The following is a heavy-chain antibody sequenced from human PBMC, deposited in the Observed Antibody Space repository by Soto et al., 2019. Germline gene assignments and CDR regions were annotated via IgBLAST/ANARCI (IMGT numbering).Heavy chain of an antibody. CDR3: ARVSMAPGYYYYMDV. CDR1: GYTFTSYD. V-gene: IGHV1-8*01. CDR2: MNPNSGNT. D-gene: IGHD3-10*01. Sequence: QVPLVQSGAEVKKPGASVKVSCKASGYTFTSYDINWVRQATGQGLEWMGWMNPNSGNTGYAQKFQGRVTMTRNTSISTAYMELSSLRSEDTAVYYCARVSMAPGYYYYMDVWGKGTTVTVSS. J-gene: IGHJ6*03.